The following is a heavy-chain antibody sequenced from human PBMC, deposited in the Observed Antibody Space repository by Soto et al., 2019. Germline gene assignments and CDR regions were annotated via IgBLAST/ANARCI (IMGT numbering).Heavy chain of an antibody. J-gene: IGHJ4*01. D-gene: IGHD4-17*01. V-gene: IGHV4-31*03. CDR2: VFHTGRT. CDR3: AKTTAGRGYFDP. Sequence: QVVLQESGPGLLKPSQTLSLTCTVSGESLSGGVDYWSWIRQSSGGGLEWIGYVFHTGRTSYNPFLKSRVTISADTSKNQFSLRLTSLTAADTAVYCCAKTTAGRGYFDPWGHGSPVTVSS. CDR1: GESLSGGVDY.